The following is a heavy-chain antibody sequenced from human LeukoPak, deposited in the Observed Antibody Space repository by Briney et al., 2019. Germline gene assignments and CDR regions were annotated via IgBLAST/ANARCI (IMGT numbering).Heavy chain of an antibody. J-gene: IGHJ3*02. V-gene: IGHV4-34*01. CDR1: GGSFSGYY. Sequence: PSETLSLTCAVYGGSFSGYYWSWIRQPLGKGLEWIGEIYHSGSTNYNPSLKSRVTISVDKSKNQFSLKLSSVTAADTAVYYCARQDDILTGCAFDIWGQGTMVTVSS. CDR2: IYHSGST. D-gene: IGHD3-9*01. CDR3: ARQDDILTGCAFDI.